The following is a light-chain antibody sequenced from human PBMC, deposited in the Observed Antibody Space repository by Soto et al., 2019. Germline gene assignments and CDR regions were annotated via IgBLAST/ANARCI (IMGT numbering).Light chain of an antibody. CDR3: QQYDGA. CDR1: QNVRTF. J-gene: IGKJ1*01. Sequence: EIVLTQSPATLSLSPGEAATLSCRASQNVRTFLDWYQQKPGQAPRLLIYGASNRATGIPDRFSGSGSGTDFTLTISRLEPEDFAVYYCQQYDGAFGQGTKVDIK. V-gene: IGKV3-11*01. CDR2: GAS.